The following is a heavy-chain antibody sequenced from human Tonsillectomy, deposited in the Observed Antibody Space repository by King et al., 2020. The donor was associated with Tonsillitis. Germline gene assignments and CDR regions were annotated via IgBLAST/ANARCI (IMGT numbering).Heavy chain of an antibody. V-gene: IGHV5-51*01. CDR3: ARSRGSSWANFDY. Sequence: QLVQSGAEVKKPGESLKISCKGSGYSFTSYWIGCVLLMPGKGLEWLGIIYTGDSDTSSSPSFQGQVTISADKSINSAYLQWSSRKASDTAMYYCARSRGSSWANFDYWGQGTLVTVSS. CDR2: IYTGDSDT. J-gene: IGHJ4*02. CDR1: GYSFTSYW. D-gene: IGHD6-13*01.